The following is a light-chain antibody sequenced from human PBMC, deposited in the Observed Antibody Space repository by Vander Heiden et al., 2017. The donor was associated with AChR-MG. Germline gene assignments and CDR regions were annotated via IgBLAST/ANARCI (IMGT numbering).Light chain of an antibody. Sequence: DAVLTQSPLSLPVTLGQPASISCRSGQSLVHSDGSTYLNWFQQRPGQSPRRLIYKVSNRDSGVPDRISGSGSATDFTLKISRVEAEDVGVYYCRQSTHWPHTFGQGTRLEI. CDR1: QSLVHSDGSTY. CDR2: KVS. V-gene: IGKV2-30*02. J-gene: IGKJ2*01. CDR3: RQSTHWPHT.